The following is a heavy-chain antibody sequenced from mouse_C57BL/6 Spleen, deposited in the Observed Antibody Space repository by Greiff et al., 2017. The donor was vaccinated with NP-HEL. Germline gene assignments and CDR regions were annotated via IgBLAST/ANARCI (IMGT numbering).Heavy chain of an antibody. J-gene: IGHJ3*01. CDR1: GYTFTSYW. D-gene: IGHD2-4*01. V-gene: IGHV1-64*01. CDR2: IHPNSGST. Sequence: QVQLQHPGAELVKPGASVKLSCKASGYTFTSYWMHWVKQRPGQGLEWIGMIHPNSGSTNYNEKFKSKATLTVDKSSSTAYMQLSSLTSEDSAVYYCARGEDYDPAWFAYWGQGTLVTVSA. CDR3: ARGEDYDPAWFAY.